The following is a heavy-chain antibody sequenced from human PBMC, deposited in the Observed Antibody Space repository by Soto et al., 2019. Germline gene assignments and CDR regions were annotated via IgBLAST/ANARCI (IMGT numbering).Heavy chain of an antibody. J-gene: IGHJ2*01. D-gene: IGHD4-17*01. CDR3: ARVHTVTTYFDV. CDR1: GYTFTSYD. V-gene: IGHV1-8*01. Sequence: ASVKVSCKASGYTFTSYDINWVRQATGQGLEWMGWMNPNSGNTGSAQRFQGRLTMTRNTSINTAYMELTSLTSEDAAVYFCARVHTVTTYFDVWGRGTLVTVSS. CDR2: MNPNSGNT.